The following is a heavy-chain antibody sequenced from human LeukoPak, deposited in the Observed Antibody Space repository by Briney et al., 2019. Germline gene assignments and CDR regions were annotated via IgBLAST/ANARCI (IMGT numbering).Heavy chain of an antibody. J-gene: IGHJ4*02. CDR1: GYTFTGSY. CDR3: ARPILTGYYSDLKASSNFDY. D-gene: IGHD3-9*01. Sequence: ASVKVSCKASGYTFTGSYMHWVRQAPGQGLEWMGWINPNSGGTNYAQKFQGRVTMTRDTSISTAYMELSRLRSDDTAVYYCARPILTGYYSDLKASSNFDYWGQGTLVTVSS. CDR2: INPNSGGT. V-gene: IGHV1-2*02.